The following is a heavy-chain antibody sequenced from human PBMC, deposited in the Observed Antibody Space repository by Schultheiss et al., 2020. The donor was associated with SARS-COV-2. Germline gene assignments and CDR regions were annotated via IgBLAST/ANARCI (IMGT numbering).Heavy chain of an antibody. V-gene: IGHV4-34*12. CDR2: IIHSGST. CDR3: ARDRDYDFWSGSQRRYYYYYGMDV. Sequence: SQTLSLTCAVYGGSFSGYYWSWIRQPPGKGLEWIGEIIHSGSTNYNPSLKSRVTISVDTSKNQFSLRLSSVTAADTAVYYCARDRDYDFWSGSQRRYYYYYGMDVWGQGTTVTVSS. D-gene: IGHD3-3*01. J-gene: IGHJ6*02. CDR1: GGSFSGYY.